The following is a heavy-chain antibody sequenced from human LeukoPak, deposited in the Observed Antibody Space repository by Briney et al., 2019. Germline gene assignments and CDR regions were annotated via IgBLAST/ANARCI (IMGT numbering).Heavy chain of an antibody. D-gene: IGHD2-2*01. CDR2: IIPIFGTA. J-gene: IGHJ5*01. CDR3: ARGLSRCSSGNCYEPNWLDS. CDR1: GGTFSSYA. Sequence: SVKVSCKASGGTFSSYAISWVRQAPGQGLEWMGGIIPIFGTANYAQRFQGRVTITTDESTSTAYMELSSLTSEDTAVYYCARGLSRCSSGNCYEPNWLDSWGQGTLVTVSS. V-gene: IGHV1-69*05.